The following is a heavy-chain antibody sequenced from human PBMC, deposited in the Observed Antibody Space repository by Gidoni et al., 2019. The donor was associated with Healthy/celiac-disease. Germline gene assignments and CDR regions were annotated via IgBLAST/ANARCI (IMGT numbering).Heavy chain of an antibody. CDR2: INPSGGST. CDR1: GYTFTSSY. J-gene: IGHJ4*02. V-gene: IGHV1-46*01. CDR3: ARAKDIVVVPAAILGSEFDY. Sequence: QVQLVQSGAEVKKPGASVKVSCKASGYTFTSSYMHWVRQAPGQGLEWMGIINPSGGSTSYAQKFQGRVTMTRDTSTSTVYMELSSLRSEDTAVYYCARAKDIVVVPAAILGSEFDYWGQGTLVTVSS. D-gene: IGHD2-2*02.